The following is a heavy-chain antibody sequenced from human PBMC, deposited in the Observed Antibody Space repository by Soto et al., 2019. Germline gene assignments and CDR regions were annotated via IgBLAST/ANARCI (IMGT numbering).Heavy chain of an antibody. Sequence: SETLSLTCSVSGDSLRSGEYYWTWIRQSPGKGLEWIGFILYGGSTKYNPSLESRLTMSVDRSKSQFSLRLSSVTAADTAVYYCARLRFGELFLYFDYWGQGTLVTVSS. CDR1: GDSLRSGEYY. V-gene: IGHV4-30-4*01. D-gene: IGHD3-10*01. CDR3: ARLRFGELFLYFDY. J-gene: IGHJ4*02. CDR2: ILYGGST.